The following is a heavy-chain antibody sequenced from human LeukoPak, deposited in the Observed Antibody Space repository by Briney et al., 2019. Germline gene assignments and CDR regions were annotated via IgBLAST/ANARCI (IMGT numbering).Heavy chain of an antibody. V-gene: IGHV4-61*02. CDR2: IYTSGRT. CDR1: GGSISSGSYC. Sequence: SETLSLTCTVSGGSISSGSYCWSWIRQPAGKGLEWIGRIYTSGRTNYNPSLKSRVTISVDTPKNQYSLKLSSVTAADTAVYYWAREGLYSENWFDPWGQGTLVTVSS. D-gene: IGHD3-10*02. J-gene: IGHJ5*02. CDR3: AREGLYSENWFDP.